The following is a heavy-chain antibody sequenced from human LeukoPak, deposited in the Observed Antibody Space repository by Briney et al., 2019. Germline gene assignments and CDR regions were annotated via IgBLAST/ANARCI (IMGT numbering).Heavy chain of an antibody. CDR3: ARAGYYGDDAFDL. Sequence: QPGGSLRLSCVASGFIIGSYWMSWVRQAPGKGLEWVANIRQDGSEKYYVDSVKGRLTISRDNAKNSLYLQMNNLTAADTAIYYCARAGYYGDDAFDLRGQGTRVTVSS. V-gene: IGHV3-7*01. J-gene: IGHJ3*01. CDR2: IRQDGSEK. CDR1: GFIIGSYW. D-gene: IGHD2/OR15-2a*01.